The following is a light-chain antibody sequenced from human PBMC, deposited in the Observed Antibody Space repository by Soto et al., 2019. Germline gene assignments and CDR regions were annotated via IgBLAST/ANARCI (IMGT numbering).Light chain of an antibody. Sequence: QSVLTQPPSTSGAPGQRVTLSCSGSSSNIGSNTVNWYQQLPGTAPKLLIYKNNQRPSGVPDRFSGSKSGTSASLAISGLQSEDGADYYCAAWHDSLNGYVFGTGTKVTVL. CDR1: SSNIGSNT. V-gene: IGLV1-44*01. CDR2: KNN. J-gene: IGLJ1*01. CDR3: AAWHDSLNGYV.